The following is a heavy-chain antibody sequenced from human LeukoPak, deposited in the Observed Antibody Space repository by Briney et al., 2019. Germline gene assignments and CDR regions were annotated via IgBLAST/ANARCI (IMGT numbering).Heavy chain of an antibody. Sequence: PGGSLRLSCAASGFTFNNFAMSWVRQAPGKGLEWVSGISGSGDNTYYADSVKGRFTISRDNSKNTLYLQMNSLRADDTAVYYCAKGGLVHRFDPWGQGTLVTVSS. J-gene: IGHJ5*02. CDR2: ISGSGDNT. CDR3: AKGGLVHRFDP. CDR1: GFTFNNFA. V-gene: IGHV3-23*01.